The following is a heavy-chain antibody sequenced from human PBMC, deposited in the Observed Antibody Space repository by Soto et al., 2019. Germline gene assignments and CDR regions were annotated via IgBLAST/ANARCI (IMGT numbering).Heavy chain of an antibody. D-gene: IGHD4-4*01. CDR3: ARRYSNSGDGFDY. Sequence: QVQLQESGPGLLKPSQTLSLTCTVSGGSISSGGYYWSWIRQHPGKGLEWIGYIYYSGSTYYNPSIKSRVTISIDTSKNQFALKLSSVTAADTAVYYCARRYSNSGDGFDYWGKGTLVTVSS. CDR1: GGSISSGGYY. V-gene: IGHV4-31*03. J-gene: IGHJ4*02. CDR2: IYYSGST.